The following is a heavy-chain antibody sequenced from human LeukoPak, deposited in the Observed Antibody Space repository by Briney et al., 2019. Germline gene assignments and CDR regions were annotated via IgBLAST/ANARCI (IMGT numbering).Heavy chain of an antibody. CDR1: GYTFTGYH. D-gene: IGHD6-13*01. V-gene: IGHV1-2*06. CDR3: ARDQGSLTRSWYTGY. Sequence: ASVKVSCKASGYTFTGYHIPWVGQAPGQGLEWMGRINPYSGDTNFAQKFQGRVTMTRDTSITTAYMDLSSLTPDDTAVYFCARDQGSLTRSWYTGYWGQGTQVTVSS. CDR2: INPYSGDT. J-gene: IGHJ4*02.